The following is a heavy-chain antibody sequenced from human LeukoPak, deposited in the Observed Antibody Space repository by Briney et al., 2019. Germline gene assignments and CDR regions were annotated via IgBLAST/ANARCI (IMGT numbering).Heavy chain of an antibody. CDR2: IYSGGST. Sequence: GGSLRLSCAASGFTVSSNYMSWVRQAPGKGLEWVSVIYSGGSTYYADSVKGRFTISRDNSKNTLYLQMNSLRAEDTAVYYCARGGYSSSSDDIWYFDYWGQGTLVTVSS. J-gene: IGHJ4*02. CDR1: GFTVSSNY. V-gene: IGHV3-53*01. CDR3: ARGGYSSSSDDIWYFDY. D-gene: IGHD6-6*01.